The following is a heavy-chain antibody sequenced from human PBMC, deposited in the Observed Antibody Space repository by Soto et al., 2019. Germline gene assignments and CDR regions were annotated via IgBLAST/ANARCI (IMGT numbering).Heavy chain of an antibody. D-gene: IGHD1-26*01. CDR3: ARDAAWEQINWFDT. CDR2: ISAYNGNT. V-gene: IGHV1-18*01. CDR1: GYTFTSYG. J-gene: IGHJ5*02. Sequence: GASVKVSCKASGYTFTSYGISWVRQAPGQGLEWIGWISAYNGNTNYAQKRQGRVTMTTDTSTSTAYMELRSLRSDDTAVYYCARDAAWEQINWFDTWGQGTLVTVSS.